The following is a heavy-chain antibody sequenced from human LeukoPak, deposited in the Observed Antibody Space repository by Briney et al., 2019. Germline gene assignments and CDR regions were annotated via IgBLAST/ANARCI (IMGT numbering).Heavy chain of an antibody. CDR1: GYTFTDYY. D-gene: IGHD1-26*01. J-gene: IGHJ5*02. V-gene: IGHV1-2*02. Sequence: ASVKVSCTASGYTFTDYYIHWVRQAPGQGLEWMGWINPNSDGINSAQRFQGRVTMTRDTSISTAYMELSRLRSDDTAVYYCARVKALGIVGSTTVLDPWGQGTLVTVSS. CDR3: ARVKALGIVGSTTVLDP. CDR2: INPNSDGI.